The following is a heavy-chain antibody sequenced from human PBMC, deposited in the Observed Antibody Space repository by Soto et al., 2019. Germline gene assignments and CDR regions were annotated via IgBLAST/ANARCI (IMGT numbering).Heavy chain of an antibody. CDR3: ARDRTYYYGSGSYYNPPFDI. D-gene: IGHD3-10*01. CDR2: ISSSSSTI. J-gene: IGHJ3*02. V-gene: IGHV3-48*02. Sequence: GGSLRLSCAASGFTFSSYSMNWVRQAPGKGLEWVSYISSSSSTIYYADSVKGRFTISRDNAKNSLYLQMNSLRDEDTAVYYCARDRTYYYGSGSYYNPPFDIWGQGTMVTVSS. CDR1: GFTFSSYS.